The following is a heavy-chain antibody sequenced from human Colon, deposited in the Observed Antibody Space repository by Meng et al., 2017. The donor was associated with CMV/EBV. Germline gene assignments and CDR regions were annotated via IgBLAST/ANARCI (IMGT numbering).Heavy chain of an antibody. V-gene: IGHV3-21*01. CDR1: GFTFSSYS. CDR2: ISSSSNYI. D-gene: IGHD2-21*01. Sequence: GESLKISCAASGFTFSSYSMNWVHQAPGKGLEWVSSISSSSNYIYYADSVKGRFTISRDNAKNSLYLQMNSLRAEDTAVYYCARGILAYCGGDCSSDFDYWGQGTLVTVSS. CDR3: ARGILAYCGGDCSSDFDY. J-gene: IGHJ4*02.